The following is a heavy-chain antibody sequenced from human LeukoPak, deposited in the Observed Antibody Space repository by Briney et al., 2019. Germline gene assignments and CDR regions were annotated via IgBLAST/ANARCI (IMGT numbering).Heavy chain of an antibody. D-gene: IGHD4-11*01. V-gene: IGHV4-59*01. Sequence: SETLSLTCTVSGGSISSYYWNWIRQPPGKGLEWIGYIYYSGSTIYNPSLKSRVTISIDTSKHQYSLKPKSVTVADTAVYYCARYSDYVFDLWGQGTLVTVSS. CDR1: GGSISSYY. J-gene: IGHJ4*02. CDR2: IYYSGST. CDR3: ARYSDYVFDL.